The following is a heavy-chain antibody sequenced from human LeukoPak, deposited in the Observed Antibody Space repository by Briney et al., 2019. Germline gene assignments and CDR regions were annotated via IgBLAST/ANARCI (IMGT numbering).Heavy chain of an antibody. D-gene: IGHD5-18*01. V-gene: IGHV3-30-3*01. Sequence: GGSLRLSCAASGFTFSSYAMHWVRQAPGKGLEWVAVISYDGSNKYYADSVKGRFTISRDNSKNTLYLQMNSLRAEDTAVYYCARGRVQLWLWEYYFDYWDQGTLVTVSS. CDR1: GFTFSSYA. CDR2: ISYDGSNK. J-gene: IGHJ4*02. CDR3: ARGRVQLWLWEYYFDY.